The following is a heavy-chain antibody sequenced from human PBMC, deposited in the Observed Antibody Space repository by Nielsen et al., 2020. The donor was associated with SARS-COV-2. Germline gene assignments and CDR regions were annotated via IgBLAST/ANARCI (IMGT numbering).Heavy chain of an antibody. D-gene: IGHD3-16*01. J-gene: IGHJ3*02. CDR2: IYHSGRT. CDR3: ARGGRIRFGGADDAFDI. V-gene: IGHV4-30-2*01. Sequence: SDTLSLTFAVSGFSFTLAGFSWICFRQPPGKGLEWIGYIYHSGRTYYNPSLKSRVTISVDRSKNQFSLKLSSVTAADTAVYYCARGGRIRFGGADDAFDIWGQGTMVTVSS. CDR1: GFSFTLAGFS.